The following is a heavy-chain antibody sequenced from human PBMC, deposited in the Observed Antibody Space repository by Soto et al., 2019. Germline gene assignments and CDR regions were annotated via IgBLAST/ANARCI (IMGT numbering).Heavy chain of an antibody. J-gene: IGHJ5*01. CDR3: AKNSGWFNS. CDR2: IDGSGGAT. CDR1: GFPFSSTD. D-gene: IGHD3-10*01. V-gene: IGHV3-23*01. Sequence: GGSLRLSCAASGFPFSSTDMSWVRQAPGKGLEWVSTIDGSGGATYYADSVRGRFTISRDNSKNTVYLQMSSLRADDTAVYYCAKNSGWFNSWGQGTPVTVSS.